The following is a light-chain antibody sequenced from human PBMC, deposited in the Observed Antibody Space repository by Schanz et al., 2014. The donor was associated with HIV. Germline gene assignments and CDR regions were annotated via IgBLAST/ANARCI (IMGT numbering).Light chain of an antibody. CDR3: AGWDDSLKVWV. J-gene: IGLJ3*02. CDR2: ANM. V-gene: IGLV1-44*01. CDR1: SSNIGSNA. Sequence: QSVLTQPPSASGTPGQRVTISCSGSSSNIGSNAVHWYQHLPGTAPKLLMYANMERPSGVPDRFSGSGSGTSASLAISGLQSEDEADYYCAGWDDSLKVWVFRGGTKLTVL.